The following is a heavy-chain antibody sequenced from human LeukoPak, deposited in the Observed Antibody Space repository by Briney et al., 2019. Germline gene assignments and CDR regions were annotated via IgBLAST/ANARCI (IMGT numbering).Heavy chain of an antibody. CDR3: ANNLVWGYSYGIAFDY. CDR2: ISGSGGST. Sequence: GGSLRLSCAASGLTFSSYAMSWVRQAPGKGLEWVSAISGSGGSTYYADSVKGRFTISRDNSKNTLYLQMNSLRAEDTAVYYCANNLVWGYSYGIAFDYWGQGTLVTVSS. D-gene: IGHD5-18*01. CDR1: GLTFSSYA. J-gene: IGHJ4*02. V-gene: IGHV3-23*01.